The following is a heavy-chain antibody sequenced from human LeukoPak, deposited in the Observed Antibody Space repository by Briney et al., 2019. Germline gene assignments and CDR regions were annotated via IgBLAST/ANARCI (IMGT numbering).Heavy chain of an antibody. V-gene: IGHV1-2*02. D-gene: IGHD1-26*01. CDR3: ARVQNSGSLVGAPDAFDI. J-gene: IGHJ3*02. Sequence: ASVKVSCKDSGDTFTGYYMHWVRQAPGQGGEWMGWISPNSGGIDSVQNFQGRVTMTRNTSISTIYMEVSRLRSDDTAVYYCARVQNSGSLVGAPDAFDIWGQGTMVTVSS. CDR2: ISPNSGGI. CDR1: GDTFTGYY.